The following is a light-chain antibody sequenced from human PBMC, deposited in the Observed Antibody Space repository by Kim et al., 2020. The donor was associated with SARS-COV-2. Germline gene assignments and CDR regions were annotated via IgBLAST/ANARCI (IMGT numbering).Light chain of an antibody. CDR1: QSVSGY. V-gene: IGKV3-11*01. J-gene: IGKJ5*01. CDR3: QQRSNWPREIT. Sequence: PGERATPSCRASQSVSGYLAWYQQKPGQAPRLLIYDASNRATGIPARFSGSGSGTDFTLTISSLEPEDFAVYYCQQRSNWPREITFGQGTRLEIK. CDR2: DAS.